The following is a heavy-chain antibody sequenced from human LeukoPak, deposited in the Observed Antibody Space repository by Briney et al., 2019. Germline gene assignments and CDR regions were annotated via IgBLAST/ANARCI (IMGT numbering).Heavy chain of an antibody. Sequence: PGGSLRLSCAASGFTFSSYAMSWVRQAPGKGLEWVSAISGSGGNTYYADSVKGRFTISRDNSKNTLYVQMNSLRAEDTAVYYCATERNWVFDYWGQGTLVTVSS. V-gene: IGHV3-23*01. D-gene: IGHD7-27*01. J-gene: IGHJ4*02. CDR1: GFTFSSYA. CDR3: ATERNWVFDY. CDR2: ISGSGGNT.